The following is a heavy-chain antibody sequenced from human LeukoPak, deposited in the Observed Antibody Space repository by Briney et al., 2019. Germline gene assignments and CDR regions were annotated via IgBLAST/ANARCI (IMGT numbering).Heavy chain of an antibody. CDR2: MNPNSGNT. CDR3: ARGRRDDFWSGYPY. Sequence: ASVKVSCKASGYTFTSYDINWVRQATGQGLEWMGWMNPNSGNTGYAQKFQGRVTITRSTSISTAYMELSSLRSEDTAVYYCARGRRDDFWSGYPYWGQGTLVTVSS. CDR1: GYTFTSYD. V-gene: IGHV1-8*03. D-gene: IGHD3-3*01. J-gene: IGHJ4*02.